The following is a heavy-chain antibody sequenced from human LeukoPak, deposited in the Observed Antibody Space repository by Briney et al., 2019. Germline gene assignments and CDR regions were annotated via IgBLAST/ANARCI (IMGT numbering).Heavy chain of an antibody. D-gene: IGHD4-17*01. CDR2: ISYDGSNK. J-gene: IGHJ4*02. Sequence: PGGSLRLSCAASGFTFSSYAMHWVRQAPGKGLEWVAVISYDGSNKYYADAVHGRFTVSRDNAKYSLYLQMNSLRAEDTAVYYCVRGSYGAYDYWGQGSLVTVSS. V-gene: IGHV3-30-3*01. CDR3: VRGSYGAYDY. CDR1: GFTFSSYA.